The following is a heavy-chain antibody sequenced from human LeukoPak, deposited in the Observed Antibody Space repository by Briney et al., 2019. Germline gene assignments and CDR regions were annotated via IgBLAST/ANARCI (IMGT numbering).Heavy chain of an antibody. D-gene: IGHD2-2*01. CDR2: INPNSGGT. CDR1: GYTFTGYY. CDR3: AMTYQLISRGIGAFDI. J-gene: IGHJ3*02. Sequence: GASVKVSCKASGYTFTGYYMHWVRQAPGQGLEWMGWINPNSGGTNYAQKFQGRVTMIRDTSISTAYMELSRLRSDDTAVYYCAMTYQLISRGIGAFDIWGQGTMVTVSS. V-gene: IGHV1-2*02.